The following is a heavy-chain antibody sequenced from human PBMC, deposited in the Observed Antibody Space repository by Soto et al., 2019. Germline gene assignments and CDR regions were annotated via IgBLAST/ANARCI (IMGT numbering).Heavy chain of an antibody. CDR3: ARALAVAGGAFDY. CDR2: ISYDGSNK. D-gene: IGHD6-19*01. Sequence: GGSLRLSCAASGFTFSSYAMHWVRQAPGKGLEWVAVISYDGSNKYYADSVKGRFTISRDNSKNTLYLQMNSLRAEDTAVYYCARALAVAGGAFDYWGQGTLVTVSS. J-gene: IGHJ4*02. V-gene: IGHV3-30-3*01. CDR1: GFTFSSYA.